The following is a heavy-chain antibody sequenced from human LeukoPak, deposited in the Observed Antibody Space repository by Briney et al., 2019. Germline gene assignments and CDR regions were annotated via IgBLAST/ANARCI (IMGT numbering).Heavy chain of an antibody. V-gene: IGHV4-34*01. CDR2: INHSGST. Sequence: SETLSLTCAVYGGSFSGYYWGWIRQPPGKGPEWIGEINHSGSTNYNPSLKSRVTISVDTSKNQFSLKLSSVTAADTAVYYCARRFDSSTLYYFDYWGQGTLVTVSS. D-gene: IGHD6-13*01. J-gene: IGHJ4*02. CDR3: ARRFDSSTLYYFDY. CDR1: GGSFSGYY.